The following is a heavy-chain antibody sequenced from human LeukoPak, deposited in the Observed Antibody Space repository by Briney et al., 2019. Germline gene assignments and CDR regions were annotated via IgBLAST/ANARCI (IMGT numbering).Heavy chain of an antibody. CDR3: ARNLREDIVVVPEFDL. V-gene: IGHV3-21*01. D-gene: IGHD2-2*01. CDR2: ISSSSSYI. J-gene: IGHJ2*01. Sequence: GGSLRLSCAASGFTFSSYSMNWVRQAPGKGLEWVSSISSSSSYIYYADSVKGRFTIPRDNAKNSLYLQMNTLRAEDTAVYYCARNLREDIVVVPEFDLWGRGTLVTVSS. CDR1: GFTFSSYS.